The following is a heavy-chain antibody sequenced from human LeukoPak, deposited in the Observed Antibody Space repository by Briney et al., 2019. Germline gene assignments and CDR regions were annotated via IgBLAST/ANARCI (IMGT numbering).Heavy chain of an antibody. CDR2: IPPDGGGT. V-gene: IGHV3-23*01. Sequence: GGSLRLSCAASGFTFSSFVMYWVRQTPGKGLEGVSAIPPDGGGTDYADSVKGRFTISRDNSKNTLYLQMDSLRAEDTAVYYCASRDPCSGGTCYGLRYWGQGTLVTVSS. CDR1: GFTFSSFV. J-gene: IGHJ4*02. CDR3: ASRDPCSGGTCYGLRY. D-gene: IGHD2-15*01.